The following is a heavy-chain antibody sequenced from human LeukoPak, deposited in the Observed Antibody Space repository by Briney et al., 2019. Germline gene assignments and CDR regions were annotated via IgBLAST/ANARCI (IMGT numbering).Heavy chain of an antibody. CDR2: INPSGGST. CDR1: GYTFTSYY. CDR3: ARDLQGSAIFGVVTNYYYYMDV. Sequence: ASVTVSCKASGYTFTSYYMHWVRQAPGQGLEWMGIINPSGGSTSYAQKFQGRVTMTRDMSTSTVYMELSSLRSEDTAVYYCARDLQGSAIFGVVTNYYYYMDVWGKGTTVTVSS. D-gene: IGHD3-3*01. J-gene: IGHJ6*03. V-gene: IGHV1-46*01.